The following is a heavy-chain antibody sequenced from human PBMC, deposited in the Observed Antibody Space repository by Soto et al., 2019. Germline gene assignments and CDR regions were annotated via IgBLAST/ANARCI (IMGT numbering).Heavy chain of an antibody. D-gene: IGHD3-9*01. V-gene: IGHV3-33*01. J-gene: IGHJ4*02. Sequence: QVQLVESGRGVVQPGRSLRLSCAASGFTFRNSGMHWVRQAPGRGLEWVAVISFVGTDQYYADSVQGRFTVSRDNSKNRLYLQMNSVRVEDTAVYYCARDAALTGDLDYWGQGTLVIVSS. CDR3: ARDAALTGDLDY. CDR1: GFTFRNSG. CDR2: ISFVGTDQ.